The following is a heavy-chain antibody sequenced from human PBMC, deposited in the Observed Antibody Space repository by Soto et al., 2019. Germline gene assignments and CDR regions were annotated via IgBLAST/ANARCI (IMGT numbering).Heavy chain of an antibody. Sequence: PSETLSLTCAVSGYSLSSASYWGWIRQPPGKGPEWIASIYHGGTTFYNPSLKSRVTISVDTSKNHYSLKLRSVTAADTAVYYCARVHVIVVAGSTFDYWGPGTLVTVSS. CDR1: GYSLSSASY. CDR2: IYHGGTT. V-gene: IGHV4-38-2*01. CDR3: ARVHVIVVAGSTFDY. D-gene: IGHD6-19*01. J-gene: IGHJ4*01.